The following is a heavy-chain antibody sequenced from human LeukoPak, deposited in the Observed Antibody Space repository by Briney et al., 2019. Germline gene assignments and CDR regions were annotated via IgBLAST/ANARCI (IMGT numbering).Heavy chain of an antibody. CDR3: ARGGAVAGIMDV. CDR2: INSDGSST. CDR1: RFTFSSYW. D-gene: IGHD6-13*01. V-gene: IGHV3-74*01. J-gene: IGHJ6*04. Sequence: GGSLRLSCAASRFTFSSYWMHWVRQASGKGLVWVSRINSDGSSTTYADSVKGRFTISRDNAKNTLYLQMNSLRAEDTAVYYCARGGAVAGIMDVWGKGTTVTVSS.